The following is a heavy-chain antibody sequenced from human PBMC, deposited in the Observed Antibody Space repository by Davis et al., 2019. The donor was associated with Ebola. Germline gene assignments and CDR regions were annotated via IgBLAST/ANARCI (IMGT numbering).Heavy chain of an antibody. Sequence: PGGSLRLSCAASGFTFSSYGMHWVRQAPGKGLEWVAVIWYDGSNKYYADSVKGRFTISRDNSKNTLYLQMNSLRAEDTAVYYCARDIVATITGVYYYYGMDVWGQGTTVTVSS. CDR2: IWYDGSNK. J-gene: IGHJ6*02. D-gene: IGHD5-12*01. CDR1: GFTFSSYG. V-gene: IGHV3-33*01. CDR3: ARDIVATITGVYYYYGMDV.